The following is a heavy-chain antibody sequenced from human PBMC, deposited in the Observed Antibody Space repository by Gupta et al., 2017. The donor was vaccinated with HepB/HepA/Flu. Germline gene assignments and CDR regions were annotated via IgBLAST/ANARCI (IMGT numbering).Heavy chain of an antibody. D-gene: IGHD4-23*01. Sequence: EVQLVESGGGLVQPGGSLTLSCAASGFTFSGYWMSWVRTAPGRGLEWVANIRQDGTEKFYVDSVKGRFTVSRDNGRNSLFLQMNSLRVEDTALYYCGRGDYDGNIRKLIEYWGQGTLVTVSS. CDR1: GFTFSGYW. CDR3: GRGDYDGNIRKLIEY. J-gene: IGHJ4*02. CDR2: IRQDGTEK. V-gene: IGHV3-7*01.